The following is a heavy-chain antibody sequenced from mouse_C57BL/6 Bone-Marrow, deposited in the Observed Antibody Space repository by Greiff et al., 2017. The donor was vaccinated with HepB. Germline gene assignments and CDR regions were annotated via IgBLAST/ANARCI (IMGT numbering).Heavy chain of an antibody. D-gene: IGHD3-2*02. Sequence: QVQLQQSGAELVKPGASVKMSCKASGYTFTSYWITWVKQRPGQGLEWIGDIYPGSGSTNYNEKFKSKATLTVDTSSSTAYMQLSSLTSEDSAVYYCARQLRLRKAMDYWGQGTSVTVSS. CDR3: ARQLRLRKAMDY. CDR1: GYTFTSYW. J-gene: IGHJ4*01. V-gene: IGHV1-55*01. CDR2: IYPGSGST.